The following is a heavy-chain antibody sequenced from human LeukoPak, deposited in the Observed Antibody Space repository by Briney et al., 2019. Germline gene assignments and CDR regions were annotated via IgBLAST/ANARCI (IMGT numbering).Heavy chain of an antibody. J-gene: IGHJ4*02. V-gene: IGHV1-46*01. Sequence: GASVKVSCKASGYTFTNFYMHWVRQAPGQGLEWMGILNPRGGSASSAQKFQGRVTVTRDTSTSTVYMELSSLRSEDTAVYYCARDYHGSGSLTTFDYWGQGTLVTVSS. CDR3: ARDYHGSGSLTTFDY. CDR1: GYTFTNFY. CDR2: LNPRGGSA. D-gene: IGHD3-10*01.